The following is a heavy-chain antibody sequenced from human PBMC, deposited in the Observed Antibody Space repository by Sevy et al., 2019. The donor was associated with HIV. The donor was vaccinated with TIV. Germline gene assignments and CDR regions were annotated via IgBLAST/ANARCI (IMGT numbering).Heavy chain of an antibody. J-gene: IGHJ6*02. CDR1: GFTFSHSW. CDR3: ARGRRNWGLGGLDV. V-gene: IGHV3-7*01. CDR2: IKEDGNER. D-gene: IGHD3-16*01. Sequence: GGSLRLSCAASGFTFSHSWMTWVRQAPGKGLEWVANIKEDGNERYYVDSVKGRFTLSRDNAKMSVYLELTSLRVEDSAIYYCARGRRNWGLGGLDVWGQGTTVIVSS.